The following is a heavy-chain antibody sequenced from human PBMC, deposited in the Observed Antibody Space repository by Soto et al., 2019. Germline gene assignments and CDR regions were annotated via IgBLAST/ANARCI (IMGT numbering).Heavy chain of an antibody. J-gene: IGHJ4*02. D-gene: IGHD3-16*01. CDR3: FRGGVTSRTFDY. V-gene: IGHV5-51*03. Sequence: GESLNISFKAPGYLIKNYWIGWVRQMPGQGLEWMGIIFPDDSDTRYSPSFQGHVTISVDKSISTAYVQWSSLKASDSAIYYCFRGGVTSRTFDYWGQGTLVTVSS. CDR1: GYLIKNYW. CDR2: IFPDDSDT.